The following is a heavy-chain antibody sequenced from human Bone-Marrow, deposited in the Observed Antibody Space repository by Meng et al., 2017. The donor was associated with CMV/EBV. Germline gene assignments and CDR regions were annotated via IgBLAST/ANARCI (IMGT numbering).Heavy chain of an antibody. CDR1: GGSISSSSYY. D-gene: IGHD6-19*01. J-gene: IGHJ4*02. Sequence: GSLRLSCTVPGGSISSSSYYWGWIRQPPGKGLEWIGSIYYSGSTYYNPSLKSRVTISVDTSKNQFSLKLSSVTAADTAVYYCARDAVGRKSSGWYDYWGQGTLVTVSS. CDR2: IYYSGST. CDR3: ARDAVGRKSSGWYDY. V-gene: IGHV4-39*07.